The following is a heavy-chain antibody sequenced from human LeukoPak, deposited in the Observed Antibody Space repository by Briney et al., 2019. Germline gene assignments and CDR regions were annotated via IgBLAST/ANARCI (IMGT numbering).Heavy chain of an antibody. D-gene: IGHD6-19*01. V-gene: IGHV3-23*01. J-gene: IGHJ4*02. Sequence: GGSLRLSCAASGFAFSNCALSWVRQAPGKGLQWVSAITGSGENAYYADSVKGRFIISRDNSKNTLSLQMNSLRAEDTAVYYCARAWSYSTGWYNYWGQGTLVTVSS. CDR2: ITGSGENA. CDR1: GFAFSNCA. CDR3: ARAWSYSTGWYNY.